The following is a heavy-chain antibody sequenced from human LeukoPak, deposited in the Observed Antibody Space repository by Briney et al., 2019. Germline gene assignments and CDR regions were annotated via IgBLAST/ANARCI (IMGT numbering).Heavy chain of an antibody. D-gene: IGHD3-3*01. V-gene: IGHV1-2*02. J-gene: IGHJ4*02. CDR1: GYTFTGYY. Sequence: PKASLKVSCTASGYTFTGYYMHWVRQAPGQGLEWMGWINRNSGGTNYAQKFQGRVTMPRDTSISTAYMELSRLRSDDTAVYYCARVYSRNFWSGYTTPGNDYSGQGTLVTVSS. CDR2: INRNSGGT. CDR3: ARVYSRNFWSGYTTPGNDY.